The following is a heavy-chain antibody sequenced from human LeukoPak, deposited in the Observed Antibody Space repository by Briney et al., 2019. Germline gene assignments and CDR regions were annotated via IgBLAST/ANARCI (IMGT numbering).Heavy chain of an antibody. CDR2: IYTSGST. CDR1: GGSISSGGYY. D-gene: IGHD3-3*01. CDR3: ARRYYDFWSGYDYFDY. V-gene: IGHV4-61*02. J-gene: IGHJ4*02. Sequence: SQTLSLTCTVSGGSISSGGYYWSWIRQPAGKGLEWIGRIYTSGSTNYNPSLKSRVTISVDTSKNQFSLKLSSVTAADTAVYYCARRYYDFWSGYDYFDYWGQGTLVTVSS.